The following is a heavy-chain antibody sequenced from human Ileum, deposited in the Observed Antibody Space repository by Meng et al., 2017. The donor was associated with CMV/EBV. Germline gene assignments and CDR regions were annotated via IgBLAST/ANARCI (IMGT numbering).Heavy chain of an antibody. Sequence: SETLSPTCTVSGDSIATSAGYWGWIRQPPGKRLEWIGTIYYGGATFYNPSLKSRVTISVDTSKNHFSLKLSSVTAADTGVYYCARQVRGFDPWGQGTLVTVSS. V-gene: IGHV4-39*01. CDR2: IYYGGAT. D-gene: IGHD3-10*01. J-gene: IGHJ5*02. CDR1: GDSIATSAGY. CDR3: ARQVRGFDP.